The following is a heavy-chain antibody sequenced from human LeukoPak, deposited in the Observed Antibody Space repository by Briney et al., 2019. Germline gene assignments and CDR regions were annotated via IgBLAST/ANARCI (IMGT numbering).Heavy chain of an antibody. Sequence: GGSLRLSCAASGFSFGNHAMNWVRQAPGKGLEWVSSIGSSGTYIYYGDSTKGRFTISRDNAKNSLFLQMDSLSVEDTAVYYCARMQLFGLGNYYYYYMDVWGKGTTVTVSS. CDR2: IGSSGTYI. CDR3: ARMQLFGLGNYYYYYMDV. V-gene: IGHV3-21*01. D-gene: IGHD3/OR15-3a*01. J-gene: IGHJ6*03. CDR1: GFSFGNHA.